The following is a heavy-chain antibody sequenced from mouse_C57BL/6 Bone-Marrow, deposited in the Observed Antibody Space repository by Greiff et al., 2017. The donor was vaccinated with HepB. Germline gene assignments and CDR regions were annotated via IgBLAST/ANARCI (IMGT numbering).Heavy chain of an antibody. V-gene: IGHV3-6*01. CDR3: ARDYGSTWGGAMDY. D-gene: IGHD1-1*01. CDR2: ISYDGSN. CDR1: GYSITSGYY. Sequence: EVKLQESGPGLVKPSQSLSLTCSVPGYSITSGYYWNWIRQFPGNKLEWMGYISYDGSNNYNPSLKNRISITRDTSKNQFFLKLNSVTTEDTATYYCARDYGSTWGGAMDYWGQGTSVTVSS. J-gene: IGHJ4*01.